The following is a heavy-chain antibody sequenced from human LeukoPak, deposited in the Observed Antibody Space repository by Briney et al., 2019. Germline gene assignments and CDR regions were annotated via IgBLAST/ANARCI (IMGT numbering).Heavy chain of an antibody. D-gene: IGHD3-10*01. V-gene: IGHV3-30-3*01. CDR3: ARSSYYYGSGSYFPFDY. CDR1: GFTFSSYA. CDR2: ISYDGSNK. J-gene: IGHJ4*02. Sequence: GGSLRLSCAASGFTFSSYAMHWVRQSPGKGLEWVAVISYDGSNKYYADSVKGRFTISRDNSKNTLYLQMNSLRAEDTAVYYCARSSYYYGSGSYFPFDYWGQGTLVTVSS.